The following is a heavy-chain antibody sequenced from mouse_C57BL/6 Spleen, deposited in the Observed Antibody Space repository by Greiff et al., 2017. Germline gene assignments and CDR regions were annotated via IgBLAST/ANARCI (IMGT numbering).Heavy chain of an antibody. Sequence: VQLQQSGPVLVKPGASVKMSCKASGYTFTDYYMNWVKQSHGKSLEWIGVINPYNGGTSYNQKFKGKATLTVDKSSSTAYMELNSLTSEDSAVYYCARITTVPYFDYWGQGTTLTVSS. D-gene: IGHD1-1*01. CDR3: ARITTVPYFDY. CDR1: GYTFTDYY. J-gene: IGHJ2*01. V-gene: IGHV1-19*01. CDR2: INPYNGGT.